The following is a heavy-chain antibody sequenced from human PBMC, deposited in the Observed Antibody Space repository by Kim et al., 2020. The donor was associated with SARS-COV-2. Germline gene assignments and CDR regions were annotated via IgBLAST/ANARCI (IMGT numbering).Heavy chain of an antibody. J-gene: IGHJ4*02. D-gene: IGHD3-10*01. CDR2: ISGSGGST. CDR1: GFTFSSYA. Sequence: GGSLRLSCAASGFTFSSYAMSWVRQAPGKGLEWVSAISGSGGSTYYADSVKGRFTISRDNSKNTLYLQMNSLRAEDTAVYYCATQGCSYGSVSDRDHWGQGTLGTVSS. V-gene: IGHV3-23*01. CDR3: ATQGCSYGSVSDRDH.